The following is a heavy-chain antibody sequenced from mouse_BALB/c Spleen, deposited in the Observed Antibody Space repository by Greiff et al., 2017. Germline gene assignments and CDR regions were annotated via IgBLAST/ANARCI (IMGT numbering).Heavy chain of an antibody. CDR2: ISYSGST. CDR1: GDSITSGY. CDR3: ARGDYDGDWFAY. J-gene: IGHJ3*01. Sequence: EVKLMESGPSLVKPSQTLSLTCSVTGDSITSGYWNWIRKFPGNKLEYMGYISYSGSTYYNPSLKSRISITRDTSKNQYYLQLNSVTTEDTATYYCARGDYDGDWFAYWGQGTLVTVSA. D-gene: IGHD2-4*01. V-gene: IGHV3-8*02.